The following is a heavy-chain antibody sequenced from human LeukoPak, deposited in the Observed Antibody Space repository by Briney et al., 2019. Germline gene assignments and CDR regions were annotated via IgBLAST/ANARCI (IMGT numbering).Heavy chain of an antibody. J-gene: IGHJ4*02. Sequence: PGGSLRLSCAASGFTFNTYAMTWVRQAPGKGLEWVANIKQDGSDKYYVDSVKGRFTISRDNAKNSLYLQMNSLRAEDTAIYYCAILSMGVPEFLLYWGQGTLVTVSS. CDR1: GFTFNTYA. CDR2: IKQDGSDK. CDR3: AILSMGVPEFLLY. V-gene: IGHV3-7*01. D-gene: IGHD2/OR15-2a*01.